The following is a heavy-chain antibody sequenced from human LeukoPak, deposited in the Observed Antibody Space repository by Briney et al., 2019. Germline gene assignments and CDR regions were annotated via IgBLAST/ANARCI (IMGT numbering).Heavy chain of an antibody. CDR1: GGSISSYY. CDR2: IYYSGST. J-gene: IGHJ5*02. CDR3: ARVVVAATFWFDP. D-gene: IGHD2-15*01. V-gene: IGHV4-59*01. Sequence: PSETLSLTCTVSGGSISSYYWSWIRQPPGKGLEWIGYIYYSGSTNYNPSLKSRVTISVDTSKNQFSLKLSSVTAADTAVYYCARVVVAATFWFDPWGQGTPVTVSS.